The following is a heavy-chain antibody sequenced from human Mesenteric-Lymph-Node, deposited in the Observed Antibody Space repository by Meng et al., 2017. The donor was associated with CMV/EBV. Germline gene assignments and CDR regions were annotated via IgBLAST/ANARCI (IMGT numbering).Heavy chain of an antibody. D-gene: IGHD2-2*01. CDR1: GGSISSYY. Sequence: SETLSLTCTVSGGSISSYYWSWIRQPPGKGLEWIGYIYNSGSTNYNPSLKSRVTISVDTSKNQFSLKLSSMTAADTAVYYCARDRRYCSSTSCSASDAFDIWGQGTMVTVSS. V-gene: IGHV4-59*01. CDR2: IYNSGST. CDR3: ARDRRYCSSTSCSASDAFDI. J-gene: IGHJ3*02.